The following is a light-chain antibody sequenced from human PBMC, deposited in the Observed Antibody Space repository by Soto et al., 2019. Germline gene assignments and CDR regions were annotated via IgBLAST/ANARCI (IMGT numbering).Light chain of an antibody. J-gene: IGKJ5*01. CDR3: QQYDDLPIT. CDR2: DAS. V-gene: IGKV1-33*01. CDR1: QDISNL. Sequence: DIQMTQAPSSLSASVVDRVTITCQASQDISNLLNWYQQKPGKAPKLLIYDASNLETGVPSRFSGTGSGTDFTFTISSLQPEDIATYYCQQYDDLPITFGRGTRLEIK.